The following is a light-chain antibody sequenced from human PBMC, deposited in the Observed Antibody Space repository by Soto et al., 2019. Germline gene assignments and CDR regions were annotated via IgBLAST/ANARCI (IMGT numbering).Light chain of an antibody. J-gene: IGKJ5*01. CDR3: QQTYSIPIT. Sequence: DIQMTQSPSSLSASVGDRVTITCRARQTISTYLNWYQQRPGKAPNLLIYASSSLQSGVPPRFGGSGSWTDFTLTISTLQPEDFPAYYCQQTYSIPITFGQGTRLEIK. CDR2: ASS. V-gene: IGKV1-39*01. CDR1: QTISTY.